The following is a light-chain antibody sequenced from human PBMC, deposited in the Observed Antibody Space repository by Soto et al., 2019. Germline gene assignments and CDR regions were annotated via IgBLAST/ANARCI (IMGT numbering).Light chain of an antibody. J-gene: IGKJ1*01. CDR2: DAS. Sequence: DIQMTQPPSSLSASVGDRVTITCQASQDVQNYLNWYQQKPGKAPKLLIYDASNLERGVPSRFSGSGTGTEYTFTIASLQTEVFATYYCQQLNGSPWTFGQGTKVDSK. CDR3: QQLNGSPWT. CDR1: QDVQNY. V-gene: IGKV1-33*01.